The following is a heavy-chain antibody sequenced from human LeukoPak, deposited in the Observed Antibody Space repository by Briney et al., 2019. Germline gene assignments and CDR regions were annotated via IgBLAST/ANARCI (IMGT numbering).Heavy chain of an antibody. V-gene: IGHV1-69*05. Sequence: ATVKVSCKASGGTFSSYAISWVRQAPGQGLEWMGGIIPIFGTANYAQKFQGRVTITTDESTSTAYMELSSLRSEDTAVYYCARGPTGPGWFDPWGQGTLVTVSS. CDR3: ARGPTGPGWFDP. CDR1: GGTFSSYA. CDR2: IIPIFGTA. D-gene: IGHD4-11*01. J-gene: IGHJ5*02.